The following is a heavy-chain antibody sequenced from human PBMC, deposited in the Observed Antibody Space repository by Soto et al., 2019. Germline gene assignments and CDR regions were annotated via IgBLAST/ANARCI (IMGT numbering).Heavy chain of an antibody. CDR3: ARLGSSSYYYGMDV. D-gene: IGHD6-13*01. CDR2: IGTAGDT. V-gene: IGHV3-13*01. CDR1: VFTFISYD. Sequence: GWSLRLSCASSVFTFISYDMQWVRQATGKGLEWVSAIGTAGDTYYPGSVKGRFTISRENAKNSLYLQMNSLRAGDTAVYYCARLGSSSYYYGMDVWGQGTTVTVS. J-gene: IGHJ6*02.